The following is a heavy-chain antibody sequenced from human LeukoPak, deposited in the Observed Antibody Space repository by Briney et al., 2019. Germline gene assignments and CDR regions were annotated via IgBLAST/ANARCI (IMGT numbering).Heavy chain of an antibody. CDR2: ISSSSSYI. V-gene: IGHV3-21*01. Sequence: PGGSLRLSCAASGFTFSSYSMNWVRQAPGKGLEWVSSISSSSSYIYYADSVKGRFTISRDNAKNSLYLQMNSLRAEDTAVYYCARDRCSGTNCYPVGAFEVWGQGTMVTVSS. CDR3: ARDRCSGTNCYPVGAFEV. CDR1: GFTFSSYS. D-gene: IGHD2-15*01. J-gene: IGHJ3*01.